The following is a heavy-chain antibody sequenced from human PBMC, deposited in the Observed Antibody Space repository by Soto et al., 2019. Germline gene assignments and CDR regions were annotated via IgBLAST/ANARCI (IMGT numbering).Heavy chain of an antibody. CDR3: AHRREAAVGFDY. J-gene: IGHJ4*02. V-gene: IGHV2-5*02. D-gene: IGHD1-26*01. Sequence: QITLKESGPPLVKPTQTLTLTCTFSGFSLSTSGVGVGWIRQPPGKALEWLALIYWDDDKRYSPSLKSRLTITKDTSKNQVVLTMTNMDPVDTATYYCAHRREAAVGFDYWGQGTLVTVSS. CDR1: GFSLSTSGVG. CDR2: IYWDDDK.